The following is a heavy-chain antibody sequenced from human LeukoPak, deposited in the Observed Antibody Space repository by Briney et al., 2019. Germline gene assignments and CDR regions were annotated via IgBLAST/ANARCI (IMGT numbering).Heavy chain of an antibody. J-gene: IGHJ6*03. CDR1: GFTFSSYA. Sequence: GGSLRLSCAASGFTFSSYAMSWVRQAPGKGLEWVSAISGSGRSTYYADSVEGRFTISGDNSKNTLYPQMNSLRAEDTAVYYCAKEHQYCSSTSCPLEHYYYYYMDVWGQGTLVTVSS. CDR3: AKEHQYCSSTSCPLEHYYYYYMDV. CDR2: ISGSGRST. D-gene: IGHD2-2*01. V-gene: IGHV3-23*01.